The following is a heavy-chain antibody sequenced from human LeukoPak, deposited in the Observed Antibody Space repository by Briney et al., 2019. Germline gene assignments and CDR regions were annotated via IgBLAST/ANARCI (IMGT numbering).Heavy chain of an antibody. CDR2: ISSNGGST. CDR3: VMVGYYYYGMDV. V-gene: IGHV3-64D*06. D-gene: IGHD4/OR15-4a*01. J-gene: IGHJ6*02. Sequence: GGSLRLSCSASGFTFSSYAMHWVRQAPGKGLEYVSAISSNGGSTYYADSVKGRFTISRDNSKNTLYLQMSSLRAEDTAEYYCVMVGYYYYGMDVWGQGTTVTVSS. CDR1: GFTFSSYA.